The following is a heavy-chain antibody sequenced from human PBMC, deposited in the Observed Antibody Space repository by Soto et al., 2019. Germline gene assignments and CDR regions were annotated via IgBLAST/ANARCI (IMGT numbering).Heavy chain of an antibody. D-gene: IGHD3-22*01. J-gene: IGHJ4*02. CDR3: AIRASYYDSSGYFDY. CDR1: GFTFSSYW. Sequence: PGGSLRLSCAASGFTFSSYWMHWVRQALGKGLAWVSRINSDGSSTSYADSVKGRFTISRDNAKNTLYLQMNSLRAEDTAVYYCAIRASYYDSSGYFDYWGQGTLVTVSS. V-gene: IGHV3-74*01. CDR2: INSDGSST.